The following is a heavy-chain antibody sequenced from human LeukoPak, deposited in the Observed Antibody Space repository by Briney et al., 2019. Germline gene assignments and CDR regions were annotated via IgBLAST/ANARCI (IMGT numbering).Heavy chain of an antibody. V-gene: IGHV3-74*01. D-gene: IGHD6-13*01. Sequence: PGGSLRLSCAASGFTFSSYWMPWVRQATGKGLVWVSRINNDGSRTSYADSVKGRFTISIDNSKNMLDLQMNMLRAEGTVVYYCASHNLGYSSSWLGYWGQGTLVTVSS. CDR3: ASHNLGYSSSWLGY. CDR2: INNDGSRT. J-gene: IGHJ4*02. CDR1: GFTFSSYW.